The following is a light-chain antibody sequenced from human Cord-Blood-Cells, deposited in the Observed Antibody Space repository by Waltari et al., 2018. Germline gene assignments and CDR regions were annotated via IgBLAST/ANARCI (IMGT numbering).Light chain of an antibody. Sequence: SYELTQPPSVSVSPGQTARITCSGDALPKQYAYWYQQKPGQAPVLVLYQDSERPSGIPERFSGSSSGTTVTLTISGVQAEDEADYYCQSADSSGTWVFGGGTKLTVL. J-gene: IGLJ3*02. V-gene: IGLV3-25*03. CDR3: QSADSSGTWV. CDR1: ALPKQY. CDR2: QDS.